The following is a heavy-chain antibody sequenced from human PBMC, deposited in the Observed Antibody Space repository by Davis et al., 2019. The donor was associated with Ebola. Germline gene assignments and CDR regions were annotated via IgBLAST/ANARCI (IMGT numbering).Heavy chain of an antibody. D-gene: IGHD4-17*01. J-gene: IGHJ4*02. V-gene: IGHV4-61*01. CDR1: GGSVSSGSYY. CDR2: IYYSGST. CDR3: ARVASYGDYFDY. Sequence: MPSETLSLTCTVSGGSVSSGSYYWSWIRQPPGKGLEWTGYIYYSGSTYYNPSLKSRVTISGDTSKNQFSLKLSSVTAADTAVYYCARVASYGDYFDYWGLGTLVTVSS.